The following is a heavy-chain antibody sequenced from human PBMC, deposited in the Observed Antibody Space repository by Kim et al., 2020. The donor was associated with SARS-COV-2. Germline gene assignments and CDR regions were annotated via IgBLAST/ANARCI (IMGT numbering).Heavy chain of an antibody. CDR2: ISFSGNT. D-gene: IGHD5-12*01. CDR3: ATHLSWLPTSALDY. Sequence: SETLSLTCTVSGGSISNSNSFWGCIRQPPGKGLEWIGSISFSGNTYFSPSLKSRVTISADTSKNQFSLKVSSVTAADTAVYYCATHLSWLPTSALDYWG. CDR1: GGSISNSNSF. V-gene: IGHV4-39*01. J-gene: IGHJ4*01.